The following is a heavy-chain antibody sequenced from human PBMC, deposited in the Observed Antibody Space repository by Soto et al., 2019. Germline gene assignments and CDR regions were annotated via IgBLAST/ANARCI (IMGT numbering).Heavy chain of an antibody. CDR2: ISSSGSTI. CDR1: GFTFSSYE. CDR3: ARNSGSYYGAFDI. D-gene: IGHD1-26*01. Sequence: PGGSVRLSCAASGFTFSSYEMNWVRQAPGKGLEWVSYISSSGSTIYYADSVKGRFTISRDNAKNSLYLQMNSLRAEDTAVYYCARNSGSYYGAFDIWGQGTMVTVSS. V-gene: IGHV3-48*03. J-gene: IGHJ3*02.